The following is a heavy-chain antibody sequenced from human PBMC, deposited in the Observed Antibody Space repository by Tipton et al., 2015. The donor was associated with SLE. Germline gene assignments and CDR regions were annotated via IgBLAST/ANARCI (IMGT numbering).Heavy chain of an antibody. D-gene: IGHD6-13*01. Sequence: TLSLTCTVSGGSISSYYWSWIRQPPGKGLEWIGYIYYSGSTNYNPSLKSRVTISVDTSKNQFSLKLSSVTAADTAVYYCARDGGGIAAAGFDFWGQGTLVPVSS. CDR2: IYYSGST. CDR3: ARDGGGIAAAGFDF. J-gene: IGHJ4*02. V-gene: IGHV4-59*01. CDR1: GGSISSYY.